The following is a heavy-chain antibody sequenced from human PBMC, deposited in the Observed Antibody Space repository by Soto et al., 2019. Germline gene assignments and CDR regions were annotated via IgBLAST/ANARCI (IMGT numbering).Heavy chain of an antibody. D-gene: IGHD2-15*01. CDR3: ARHVLPPYCSGGSCYYYYYGMDV. CDR2: IWYDGSNK. V-gene: IGHV3-33*01. Sequence: GGSPRLSCAASGFTFSSYGMHWVRQAPGKGLEWVAVIWYDGSNKYYADSVKGRFTISRDNSKNTLYLQMNSLRAEDTAVYYCARHVLPPYCSGGSCYYYYYGMDVWGQGTTVTVSS. J-gene: IGHJ6*02. CDR1: GFTFSSYG.